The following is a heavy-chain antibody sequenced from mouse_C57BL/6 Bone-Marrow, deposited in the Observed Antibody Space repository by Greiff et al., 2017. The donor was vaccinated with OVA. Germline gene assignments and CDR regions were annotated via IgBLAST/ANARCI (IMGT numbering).Heavy chain of an antibody. D-gene: IGHD1-1*01. CDR3: ARGGITFYYAMDY. V-gene: IGHV1-50*01. Sequence: QVQLQQSGAELVKPGASVKLSCKASGYTFTSYWMQWVKQRPGQGLEWIGEIDPSDSYTNYNQKFKGKATLTVDTSSSTAYMQLSSLTSEDSAVYYCARGGITFYYAMDYWGQGTSVTVSS. CDR2: IDPSDSYT. CDR1: GYTFTSYW. J-gene: IGHJ4*01.